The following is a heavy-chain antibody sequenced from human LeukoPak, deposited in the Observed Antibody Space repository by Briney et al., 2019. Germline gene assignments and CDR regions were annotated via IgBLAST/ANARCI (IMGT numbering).Heavy chain of an antibody. CDR3: ARGYCSGGSCYYFDY. CDR1: GFTFSSYG. Sequence: GGSLRLSCAASGFTFSSYGMSWVRQAPGKGLEWVSAISGSGGSTYYADSVKGRFTISRDNAKNSLYLQMNSLRAEDTAVYYCARGYCSGGSCYYFDYWGQGTLVTVSS. V-gene: IGHV3-23*01. D-gene: IGHD2-15*01. J-gene: IGHJ4*02. CDR2: ISGSGGST.